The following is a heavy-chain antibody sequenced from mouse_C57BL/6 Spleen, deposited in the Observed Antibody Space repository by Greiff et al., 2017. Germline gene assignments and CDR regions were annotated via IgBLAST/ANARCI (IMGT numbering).Heavy chain of an antibody. V-gene: IGHV1-64*01. J-gene: IGHJ3*01. D-gene: IGHD1-1*01. CDR1: GYTFTSYW. CDR2: IHPNIGST. Sequence: QVQLQQPGAELVKPGASVKLSCKASGYTFTSYWMHWVKQRPGQGLEWIGMIHPNIGSTNYNEKFKSKATLTVDKSSSTAYMQLSSLTSEDSAVYYCARPYGSSYFFAYWGQGTLVTVSA. CDR3: ARPYGSSYFFAY.